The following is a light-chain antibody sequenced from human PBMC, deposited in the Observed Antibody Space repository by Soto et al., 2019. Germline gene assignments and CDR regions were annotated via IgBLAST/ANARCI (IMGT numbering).Light chain of an antibody. CDR3: QQTSAFPRT. CDR1: RDISNS. CDR2: GAS. J-gene: IGKJ1*01. Sequence: IQMTQSPSSVYASVGDRLTITCRASRDISNSLAWYQQTPGKAPKLLLRGASAVQRGVPSRFSGGGAETEFTLTISSXQPEDFATYYCQQTSAFPRTFGQGTKVDIK. V-gene: IGKV1-12*01.